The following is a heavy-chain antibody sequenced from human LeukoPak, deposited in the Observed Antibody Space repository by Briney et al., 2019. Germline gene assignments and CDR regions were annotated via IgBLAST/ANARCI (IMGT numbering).Heavy chain of an antibody. Sequence: SGPTLVNPTQTLTLTCAFSGFSLNTYLSRRTWIRQPPGKALEWLGRIDWNGDTFYSTSLRTRLTISRDTPKNQVVLTLTNLDPVDTATYYCARTKLTDPTTGGAFDVWGQGIVVTVSS. CDR2: IDWNGDT. CDR1: GFSLNTYLSR. V-gene: IGHV2-70*04. CDR3: ARTKLTDPTTGGAFDV. D-gene: IGHD3-9*01. J-gene: IGHJ3*01.